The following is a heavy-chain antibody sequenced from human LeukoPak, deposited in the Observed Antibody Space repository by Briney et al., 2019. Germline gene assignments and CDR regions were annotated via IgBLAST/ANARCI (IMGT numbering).Heavy chain of an antibody. CDR2: ISSSSSYI. J-gene: IGHJ4*02. Sequence: GGSLRLSCAASGFTFSSYSMNWVRQAPGKGLEWVSSISSSSSYIYYADSVKGRFTISRDNAKNSLYLQMNSLRAEDTAVYYCARDLQASRITMIQDYWGQGTLVTVSS. CDR3: ARDLQASRITMIQDY. CDR1: GFTFSSYS. D-gene: IGHD3-22*01. V-gene: IGHV3-21*01.